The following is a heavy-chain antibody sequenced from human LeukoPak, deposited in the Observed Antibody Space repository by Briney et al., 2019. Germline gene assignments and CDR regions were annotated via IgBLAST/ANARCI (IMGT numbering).Heavy chain of an antibody. Sequence: SETLSLTCAVYGGSFSGYYWSWIRQPPGKGLEWIGEINHSGSTNYNPSLTSRGTISVDTSKNQFSLKLSSVTAADTAVYYCATSYFGDYVPFDYWGQGTLVTVSS. D-gene: IGHD4-17*01. V-gene: IGHV4-34*01. J-gene: IGHJ4*02. CDR2: INHSGST. CDR3: ATSYFGDYVPFDY. CDR1: GGSFSGYY.